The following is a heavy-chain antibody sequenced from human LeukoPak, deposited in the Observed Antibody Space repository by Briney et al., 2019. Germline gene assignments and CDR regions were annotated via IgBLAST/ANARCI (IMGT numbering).Heavy chain of an antibody. Sequence: GGSLRLSCAASGFRFSFYSMNWVRQAPGKGLEWVSYISSSRSSISYADSVKGRFTISRDNANNSLYLQMNSLRAEDTAVYYCARVVRDSREDYWGQGTLVTVSS. J-gene: IGHJ4*02. CDR2: ISSSRSSI. CDR3: ARVVRDSREDY. V-gene: IGHV3-48*04. CDR1: GFRFSFYS. D-gene: IGHD3-9*01.